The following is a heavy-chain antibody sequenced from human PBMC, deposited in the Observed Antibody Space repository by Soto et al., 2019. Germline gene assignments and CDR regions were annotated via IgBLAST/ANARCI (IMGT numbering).Heavy chain of an antibody. Sequence: GGSLRLSCAASGFTVSSNYMSWVRQAPGKGLEWVSVIYSGGSTYYADSVKGRFTISRDNSKNTLYLQMNSLGAEDTAVYYCARDLNLGYCSGGSCQGMAEYFQHWGQGTLVTVSS. CDR3: ARDLNLGYCSGGSCQGMAEYFQH. V-gene: IGHV3-66*01. J-gene: IGHJ1*01. D-gene: IGHD2-15*01. CDR2: IYSGGST. CDR1: GFTVSSNY.